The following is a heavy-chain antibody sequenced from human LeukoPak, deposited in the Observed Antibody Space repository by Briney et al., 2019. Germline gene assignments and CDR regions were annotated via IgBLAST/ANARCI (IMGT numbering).Heavy chain of an antibody. CDR1: GFTFSDHY. V-gene: IGHV3-11*03. CDR3: VRWAREADV. D-gene: IGHD2-15*01. J-gene: IGHJ4*02. CDR2: ISGSSHDI. Sequence: GGSLRFSCVASGFTFSDHYMNWIRQTPGKGLEWLSYISGSSHDIKYADSVEGRFTVSRDNSKRSLYLEMNSLRVEDTAVYYCVRWAREADVWGQGTQVIVSS.